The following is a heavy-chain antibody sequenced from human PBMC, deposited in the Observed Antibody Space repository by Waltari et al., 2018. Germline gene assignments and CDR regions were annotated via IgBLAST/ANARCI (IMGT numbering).Heavy chain of an antibody. V-gene: IGHV3-21*01. Sequence: EVQLVESGGGLVKPGGSLRLSCAASGFTFSSYSMNWVRQAPGKGLEWVSSISSSSSYIYYADSVKGRFTISRDNAKNSLYLQMNSLRVEDTAVYYCARDSSGWEFDYWGQGTLVTVSS. CDR2: ISSSSSYI. D-gene: IGHD6-19*01. J-gene: IGHJ4*02. CDR3: ARDSSGWEFDY. CDR1: GFTFSSYS.